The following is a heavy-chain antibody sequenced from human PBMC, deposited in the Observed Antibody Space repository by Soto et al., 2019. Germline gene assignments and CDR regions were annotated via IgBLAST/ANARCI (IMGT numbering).Heavy chain of an antibody. Sequence: SETLSLTCAVSGGSISSGDYYWSWIRQPPGKGLEWIGYIYYSGSTYYNPSLKSRVIISVDTSKNQVSLKLGSVTAADTAVYYCASAALHYYYGMDVWGQGTTVTVSS. V-gene: IGHV4-30-4*01. CDR2: IYYSGST. CDR3: ASAALHYYYGMDV. J-gene: IGHJ6*02. CDR1: GGSISSGDYY.